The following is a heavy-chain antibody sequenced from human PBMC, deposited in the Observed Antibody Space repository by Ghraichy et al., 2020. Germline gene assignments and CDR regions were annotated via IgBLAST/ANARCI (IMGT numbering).Heavy chain of an antibody. V-gene: IGHV4-61*01. CDR3: ARGFPIEGELDYFDY. D-gene: IGHD1-26*01. Sequence: SETLSLTCTVSGGSVSSGSYYWSWIRQPPGKGLEWIGYIYYSGSTNYNPSLKSRVTISVDTSKNQFSLKLSSVTAADTAVYYCARGFPIEGELDYFDYWGQGTLVTVSS. CDR1: GGSVSSGSYY. CDR2: IYYSGST. J-gene: IGHJ4*02.